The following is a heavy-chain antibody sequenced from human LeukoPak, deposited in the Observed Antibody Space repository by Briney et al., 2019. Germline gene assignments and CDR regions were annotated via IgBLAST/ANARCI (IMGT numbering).Heavy chain of an antibody. J-gene: IGHJ1*01. D-gene: IGHD2-21*01. CDR1: GDTISSGSYY. V-gene: IGHV4-61*02. CDR3: ARAAAIVRYFHN. CDR2: IYTTGLT. Sequence: SETLSLTCTVSGDTISSGSYYWTWLRQPAGKGLEWIGRIYTTGLTNYSPSLRSRVTIPIDTSRNQFSLKLTSVTAADTAVYYCARAAAIVRYFHNWGQGTLVTVSS.